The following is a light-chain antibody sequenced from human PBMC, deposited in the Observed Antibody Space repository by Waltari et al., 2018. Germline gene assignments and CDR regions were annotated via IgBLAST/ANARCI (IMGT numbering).Light chain of an antibody. J-gene: IGKJ5*01. CDR1: QSLVYTEGISY. CDR2: KVS. Sequence: DVGLTQSPLSLSVTLGQPASISCRSSQSLVYTEGISYLNWFHQRPGQAPRRLIYKVSSRDSGVPDRLSGSGSGTDFTLMISSVEADDVGVYFCMQATHWPVTFGQGTRLEIK. CDR3: MQATHWPVT. V-gene: IGKV2-30*01.